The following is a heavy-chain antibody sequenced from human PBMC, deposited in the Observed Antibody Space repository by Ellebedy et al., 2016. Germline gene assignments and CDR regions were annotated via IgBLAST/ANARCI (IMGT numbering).Heavy chain of an antibody. CDR3: ARDLRFLEWLLFMDV. CDR2: ISYDGNIK. Sequence: GESLKISCTASGFTFSSYGMHWVRQAPGKGLEWVAVISYDGNIKYYGDSVKGRFTISRDNSKNTLYLQMNSLRAEDTAVYYCARDLRFLEWLLFMDVWGKGTTVTVSS. CDR1: GFTFSSYG. V-gene: IGHV3-30*03. J-gene: IGHJ6*03. D-gene: IGHD3-3*01.